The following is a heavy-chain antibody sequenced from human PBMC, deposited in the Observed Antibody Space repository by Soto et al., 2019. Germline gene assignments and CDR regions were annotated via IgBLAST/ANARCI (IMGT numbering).Heavy chain of an antibody. CDR3: ARAFFGSGSYYNGGGRNYYMDV. D-gene: IGHD3-10*01. Sequence: SETLSLTCTVSGGSISSGGYYWSWIRQHPGKGLEWIGYIYYSGSTYYNPSLKSRVTISVDTSKNQFSLKLSSVTAADTAVYYCARAFFGSGSYYNGGGRNYYMDVWGKGTTVTVSS. CDR1: GGSISSGGYY. J-gene: IGHJ6*03. V-gene: IGHV4-31*03. CDR2: IYYSGST.